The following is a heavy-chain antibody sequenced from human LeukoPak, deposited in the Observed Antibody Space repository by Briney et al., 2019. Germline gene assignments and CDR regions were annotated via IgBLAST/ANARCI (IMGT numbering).Heavy chain of an antibody. V-gene: IGHV3-30*02. CDR3: AKDRDSGWYIAEYFQH. CDR2: IPYDGSNK. J-gene: IGHJ1*01. Sequence: GGSLRLSCAASGFTFSSYGMHWVRQAPGKGLEWVAFIPYDGSNKYYGDSVKGRFTISRDNSKNTLYLQMNSLRAEDTAVYYCAKDRDSGWYIAEYFQHWGQGTLVTVSS. CDR1: GFTFSSYG. D-gene: IGHD6-19*01.